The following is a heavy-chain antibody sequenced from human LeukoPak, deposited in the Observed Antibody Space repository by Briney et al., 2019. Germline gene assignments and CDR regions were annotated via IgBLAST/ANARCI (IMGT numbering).Heavy chain of an antibody. CDR2: ISGSGGST. CDR1: GFTFSSYA. Sequence: PGGSLRLSCAASGFTFSSYAMSWVRQAPGKGLEWVSAISGSGGSTHYADSVKGRFTISRDNSKNTLYLQMNSLRAEDTAVYYCAKDMRFLEWLGFHYYGMDVWGQGTTVTVSS. J-gene: IGHJ6*02. V-gene: IGHV3-23*01. CDR3: AKDMRFLEWLGFHYYGMDV. D-gene: IGHD3-3*01.